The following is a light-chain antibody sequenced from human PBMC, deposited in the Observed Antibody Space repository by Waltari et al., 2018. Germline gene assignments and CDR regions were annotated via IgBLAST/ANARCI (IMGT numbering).Light chain of an antibody. CDR2: DVN. V-gene: IGLV2-11*01. Sequence: QSALTQPRSVSGSPGQSVALSSPGTNSDVGCYNYVTWYQHHPGKAPNLMIYDVNKRPSGVPDRFSGSKSGNTASLTISGLQAEDEAEYYCCSYAGSTSWLFGGGTKLTVL. J-gene: IGLJ3*02. CDR1: NSDVGCYNY. CDR3: CSYAGSTSWL.